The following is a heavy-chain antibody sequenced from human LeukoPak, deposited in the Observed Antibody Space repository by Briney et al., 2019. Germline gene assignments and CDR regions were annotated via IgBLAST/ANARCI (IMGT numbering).Heavy chain of an antibody. J-gene: IGHJ5*02. CDR3: AREGTSGTHLNWFDP. CDR1: GGSISSYY. Sequence: SETLSLTCTVSGGSISSYYWSWIRQPPGKGLEWIRHIYGSGSTNYNPSLKSRVTLSVDTSKNQFSLKLSSVTAADTAVYYCAREGTSGTHLNWFDPWGQGTLVTVSS. CDR2: IYGSGST. V-gene: IGHV4-59*01. D-gene: IGHD1-1*01.